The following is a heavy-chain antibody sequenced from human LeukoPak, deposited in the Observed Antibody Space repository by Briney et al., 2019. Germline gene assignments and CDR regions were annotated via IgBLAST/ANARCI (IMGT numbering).Heavy chain of an antibody. J-gene: IGHJ3*02. CDR3: ARDSSLLPGDEVEAFDI. CDR1: GGSFSNYY. CDR2: IYYSGST. V-gene: IGHV4-59*01. Sequence: PSETLSLTCAVYGGSFSNYYWSWIRQPPGKGLEWIGYIYYSGSTNYNPSLKSRVTISVDTSKNHFSLKLSSVTAAHTAVYYCARDSSLLPGDEVEAFDIWGQGTMVTVSS. D-gene: IGHD1-26*01.